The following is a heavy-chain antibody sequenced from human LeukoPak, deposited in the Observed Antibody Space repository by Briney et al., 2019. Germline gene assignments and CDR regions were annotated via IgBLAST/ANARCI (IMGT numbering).Heavy chain of an antibody. CDR1: GFTFISYW. V-gene: IGHV3-7*01. J-gene: IGHJ4*02. Sequence: GGSLRLSCAASGFTFISYWMSWVRQAPGKRLEWVANIKQDGSEKYYVDSVKGRFTISRDNAKNSLYLQMNSLRAEDTAVYYCARDKEGVIIPDYWGQGTLVTVSS. D-gene: IGHD3-10*01. CDR2: IKQDGSEK. CDR3: ARDKEGVIIPDY.